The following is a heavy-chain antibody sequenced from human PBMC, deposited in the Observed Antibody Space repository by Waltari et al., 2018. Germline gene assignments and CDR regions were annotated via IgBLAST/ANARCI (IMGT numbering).Heavy chain of an antibody. V-gene: IGHV4-31*03. CDR1: GGSISSGGCY. CDR3: ARGSSSSSPFYVDY. CDR2: IYYSGRP. Sequence: QVQLQESGPGLVKPSQTLSLTCTVSGGSISSGGCYWSWIRQHPGKGLEWIGYIYYSGRPYDHPSVKSRVTRSVDTSKNQLSLKLSSVTAADTAVDYCARGSSSSSPFYVDYWCQGTLVTVSS. D-gene: IGHD6-6*01. J-gene: IGHJ4*02.